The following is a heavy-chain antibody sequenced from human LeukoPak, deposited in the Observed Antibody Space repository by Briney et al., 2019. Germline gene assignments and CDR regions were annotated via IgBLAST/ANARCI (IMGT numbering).Heavy chain of an antibody. CDR3: TTDMGVYYDSSGYGDAFDI. CDR2: IKSKTDGGTT. Sequence: GGSLRLSCAASGFTFSNAWMSWVRQAPGKGLEWVGRIKSKTDGGTTDYAAPVKGRFTISRDDSKNTLYLQMNSLKTEDTAVYYCTTDMGVYYDSSGYGDAFDIWGQGTMVTVSS. V-gene: IGHV3-15*01. D-gene: IGHD3-22*01. J-gene: IGHJ3*02. CDR1: GFTFSNAW.